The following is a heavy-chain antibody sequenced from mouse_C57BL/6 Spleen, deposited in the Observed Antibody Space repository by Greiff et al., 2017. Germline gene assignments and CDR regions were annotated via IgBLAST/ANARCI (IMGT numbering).Heavy chain of an antibody. CDR2: IDPSDSET. CDR1: GYTFTSYW. CDR3: ARGPTVVAHWYFDV. D-gene: IGHD1-1*01. Sequence: VQLQQPGAELVRPGSSVKLSCKASGYTFTSYWMHWVKQRPIQGLEWIGNIDPSDSETHYNQKFKDKATLTVDKSSSTAYMQLSSLTSEDSAVYYCARGPTVVAHWYFDVWGTGTTVTVSS. J-gene: IGHJ1*03. V-gene: IGHV1-52*01.